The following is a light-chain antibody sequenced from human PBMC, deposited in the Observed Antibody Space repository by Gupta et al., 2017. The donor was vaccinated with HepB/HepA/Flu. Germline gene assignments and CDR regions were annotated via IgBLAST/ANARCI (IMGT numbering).Light chain of an antibody. CDR1: QSLVHTAGKTY. J-gene: IGKJ4*01. CDR3: VQGTHWPLS. CDR2: FVS. V-gene: IGKV2-30*02. Sequence: VLTQLPLSLPVTLGQPASISCSSGQSLVHTAGKTYLSWFHQRPDQSPRRLIYFVSKRDSGVPGRFSGSGSGTDFALEISSVEAEDAGVYYCVQGTHWPLSFGGGTRVEIK.